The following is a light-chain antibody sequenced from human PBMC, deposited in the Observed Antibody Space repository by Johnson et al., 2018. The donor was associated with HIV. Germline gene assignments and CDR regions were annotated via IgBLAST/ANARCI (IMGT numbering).Light chain of an antibody. CDR1: SSNIGNNY. Sequence: QSVLTQSPSVSAAPGQKVTISCSGSSSNIGNNYVSWYQQLPGTAPKLLIYENNKRPSGIPDRFSGSKSGTSATLGITGLQTGDEAYYYCGTWDTSLRAVFGTGTKVTVL. V-gene: IGLV1-51*02. J-gene: IGLJ1*01. CDR2: ENN. CDR3: GTWDTSLRAV.